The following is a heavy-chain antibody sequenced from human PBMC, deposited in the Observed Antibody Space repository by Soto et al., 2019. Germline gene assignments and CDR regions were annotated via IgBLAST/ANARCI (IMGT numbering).Heavy chain of an antibody. D-gene: IGHD3-10*01. CDR2: INPSGGST. V-gene: IGHV1-46*01. Sequence: XAVKGSCNASGYTFTSYYMHWVRQAPGQGLEWMGIINPSGGSTSYAQKFQGRVTMTRDTSTSTVYMELSSLRSEDTAVYYCESEYGSGNNWFDPWGQGTLVTVPS. J-gene: IGHJ5*02. CDR3: ESEYGSGNNWFDP. CDR1: GYTFTSYY.